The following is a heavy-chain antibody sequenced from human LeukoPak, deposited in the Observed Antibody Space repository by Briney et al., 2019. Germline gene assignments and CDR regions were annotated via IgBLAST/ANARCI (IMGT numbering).Heavy chain of an antibody. Sequence: PGGSLRLSCAASGFTFSSYSMNWVRQAPGKGLEWVSYISSSSSTIYYADSVKGRFTISRDNAKNSLYLQMNSLRAEDTAVYYCARDNPLVGATYWAFDIWGQGTMVTVSS. D-gene: IGHD1-26*01. V-gene: IGHV3-48*04. CDR2: ISSSSSTI. CDR1: GFTFSSYS. J-gene: IGHJ3*02. CDR3: ARDNPLVGATYWAFDI.